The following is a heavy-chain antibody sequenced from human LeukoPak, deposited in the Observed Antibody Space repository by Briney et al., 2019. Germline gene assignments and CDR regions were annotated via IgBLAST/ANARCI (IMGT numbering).Heavy chain of an antibody. CDR1: GGTFSSYA. CDR2: IIPFFGTA. CDR3: ARGRPYYYDGSGYQYCFDY. V-gene: IGHV1-69*06. J-gene: IGHJ4*02. Sequence: GASVKVSCKASGGTFSSYAISWVRQAPGQGLEWMGRIIPFFGTANYAQKFQGRVTITADKSTSTAYMELSNLRSEDTAVYYCARGRPYYYDGSGYQYCFDYWGQGTLVTVSS. D-gene: IGHD3-22*01.